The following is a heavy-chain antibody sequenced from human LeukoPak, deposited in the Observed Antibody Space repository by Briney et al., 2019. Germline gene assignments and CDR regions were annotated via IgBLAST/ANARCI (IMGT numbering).Heavy chain of an antibody. CDR3: ATTPGMGDIIPRQNDY. J-gene: IGHJ4*02. V-gene: IGHV3-9*01. D-gene: IGHD1-14*01. Sequence: QAGGSLRLSCAASGFTFSSYGMSWVRQAPGKGLEWVAGISWNSGSIGYADSVKGRFTISRDNAKNSLYLQMNSLRAEDTGLYYCATTPGMGDIIPRQNDYWGQGTLVTVSS. CDR2: ISWNSGSI. CDR1: GFTFSSYG.